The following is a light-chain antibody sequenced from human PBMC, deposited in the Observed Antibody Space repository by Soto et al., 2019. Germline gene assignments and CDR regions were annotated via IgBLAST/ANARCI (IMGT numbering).Light chain of an antibody. CDR2: AAS. CDR1: QTIDTK. J-gene: IGKJ1*01. Sequence: EIVMTQSPGTLSVSPGERATLSCGASQTIDTKLAWYQQKPGQAPRRLIFAASTRATGIPARFSGSGSGTEFSLTITSLQPEDFAPYYCQQYNNRPPWTFGHGTKVDIK. CDR3: QQYNNRPPWT. V-gene: IGKV3-15*01.